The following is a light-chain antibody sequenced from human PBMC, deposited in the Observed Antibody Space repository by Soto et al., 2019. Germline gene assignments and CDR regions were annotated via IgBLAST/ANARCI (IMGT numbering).Light chain of an antibody. J-gene: IGLJ3*02. CDR2: EDS. Sequence: SYELTQPPSVSVSPGQTASITCSGDKLGDKYACWYRQKPGQSPVLVIYEDSKRPSGIPERFSGSNSGNTATLTISGTQAMDEADYYCQVWDSSTWVFGGGTKVTVL. CDR1: KLGDKY. CDR3: QVWDSSTWV. V-gene: IGLV3-1*01.